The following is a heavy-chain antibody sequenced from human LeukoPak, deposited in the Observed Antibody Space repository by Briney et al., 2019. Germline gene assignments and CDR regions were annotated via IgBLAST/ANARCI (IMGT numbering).Heavy chain of an antibody. CDR3: ASGQGLNWNYGAFDI. CDR2: ISAYNGNT. CDR1: GYTFTSYG. J-gene: IGHJ3*02. D-gene: IGHD1-7*01. Sequence: ASVKVSCKASGYTFTSYGISWVRQAPGQGLEWMGWISAYNGNTNYAQKLQGRVTMTTDTSTSTAYMELRSLRSDDTAVYYCASGQGLNWNYGAFDIWGQGTMVTVSS. V-gene: IGHV1-18*01.